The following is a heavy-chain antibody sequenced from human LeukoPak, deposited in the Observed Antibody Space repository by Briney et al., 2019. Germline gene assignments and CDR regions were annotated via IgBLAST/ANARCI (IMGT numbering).Heavy chain of an antibody. D-gene: IGHD1-26*01. J-gene: IGHJ4*02. CDR1: GGSFSGYY. CDR2: INHSGST. V-gene: IGHV4-34*01. Sequence: SETLSLTCAVYGGSFSGYYWSWIRQPPGKGLEWIGEINHSGSTNYNPSLKSRVTISVDTSKNQFSLKLSSATAADTAVYYCARSWGAKVYDYWGQGTLVTVSS. CDR3: ARSWGAKVYDY.